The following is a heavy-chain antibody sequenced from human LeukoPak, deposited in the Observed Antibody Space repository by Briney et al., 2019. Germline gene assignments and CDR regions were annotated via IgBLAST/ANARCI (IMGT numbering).Heavy chain of an antibody. CDR3: VRDLATVATPYFDY. V-gene: IGHV1-46*01. Sequence: ASVKVSCKASGYTFTSYYMHWVRQAPGQGLEWMGIINPSGGSTSYAQKFQGRVTMTRDTSTSTVYMELSRLRSDDTAVYYCVRDLATVATPYFDYWGQGALVTVSS. J-gene: IGHJ4*02. D-gene: IGHD4-23*01. CDR2: INPSGGST. CDR1: GYTFTSYY.